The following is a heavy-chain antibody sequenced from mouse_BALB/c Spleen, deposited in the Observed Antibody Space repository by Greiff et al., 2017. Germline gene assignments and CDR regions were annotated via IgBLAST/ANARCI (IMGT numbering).Heavy chain of an antibody. V-gene: IGHV1-55*01. D-gene: IGHD2-4*01. CDR3: ARSDYAPYYFDY. Sequence: VQLQQPGAELVKPGTSVKLSCKASGYNFTSYWINWVKLRPGQGLEWIGDIYPGSGSTNYNEKFKSKATLTVDTSSSTAYMQLSSLASEDSALYYCARSDYAPYYFDYWGQGTTLTVSS. CDR1: GYNFTSYW. CDR2: IYPGSGST. J-gene: IGHJ2*01.